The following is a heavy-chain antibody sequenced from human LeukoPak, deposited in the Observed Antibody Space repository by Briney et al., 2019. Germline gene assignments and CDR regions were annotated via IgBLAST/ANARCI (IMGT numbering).Heavy chain of an antibody. D-gene: IGHD3-22*01. Sequence: GGSLRLSCAASGFTFSNYWMHWVRQAPGKGLVWVSRISDDGGHTFYADSVKGRFAMSRDNAKNTLFLQMNSLRAEDTAVYYCARDGSDSAGYYYALWGQGTLVTVSS. CDR3: ARDGSDSAGYYYAL. J-gene: IGHJ4*02. CDR2: ISDDGGHT. CDR1: GFTFSNYW. V-gene: IGHV3-74*01.